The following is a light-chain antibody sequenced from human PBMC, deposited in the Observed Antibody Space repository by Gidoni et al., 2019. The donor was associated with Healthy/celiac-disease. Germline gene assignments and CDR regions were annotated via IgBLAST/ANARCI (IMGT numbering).Light chain of an antibody. CDR3: QQYYSTPELT. CDR2: WAS. CDR1: QSVLYSSNNKNY. V-gene: IGKV4-1*01. Sequence: RATINCKSSQSVLYSSNNKNYLAWYQQKPGQPPKLLIYWASTRESGVPDRFSGSGSGTDFTLTISSLQAEDVAVYYCQQYYSTPELTFGGXTKVEIK. J-gene: IGKJ4*01.